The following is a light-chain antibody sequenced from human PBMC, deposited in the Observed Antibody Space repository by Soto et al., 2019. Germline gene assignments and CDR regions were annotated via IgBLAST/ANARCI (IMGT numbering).Light chain of an antibody. Sequence: EIVLTQSPATLSLSPGERATLSCRASQSISSYLAWYQQKPGQAPRLLIYDASNRATGIPAMFSGSGSGTAFTLTISSLEPEDFAVDYCQQRSNWLFGPGHTVDI. CDR3: QQRSNWL. CDR1: QSISSY. J-gene: IGKJ3*01. CDR2: DAS. V-gene: IGKV3-11*01.